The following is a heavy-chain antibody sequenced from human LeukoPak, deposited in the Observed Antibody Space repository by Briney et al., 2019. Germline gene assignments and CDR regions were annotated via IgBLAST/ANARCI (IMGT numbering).Heavy chain of an antibody. CDR3: ARQAGYSYGLFDY. CDR2: IYYSGSA. Sequence: PSETLSLTCTVSGGSISSYYWSWIRQPPGKGLEWIGSIYYSGSAYCNPSLKSRVTISVDTSKNQFSLKLSSVTAADTAVYYCARQAGYSYGLFDYWGQGTLVTVSS. J-gene: IGHJ4*02. D-gene: IGHD5-18*01. V-gene: IGHV4-59*05. CDR1: GGSISSYY.